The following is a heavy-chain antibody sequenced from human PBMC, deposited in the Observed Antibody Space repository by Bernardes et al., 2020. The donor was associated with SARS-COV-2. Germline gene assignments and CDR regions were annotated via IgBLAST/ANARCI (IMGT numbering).Heavy chain of an antibody. J-gene: IGHJ4*02. Sequence: GGSLRLSCAASGFTFSSYGMHWVRQAPGKGLEWVAVIWYDGSNKYYADSVKGRFTISRDNSKNTLYLQMNSLRAEDTAVYYCAREKWELLVMHYFDYWGQGTLVTVSS. CDR2: IWYDGSNK. V-gene: IGHV3-33*01. CDR3: AREKWELLVMHYFDY. CDR1: GFTFSSYG. D-gene: IGHD1-26*01.